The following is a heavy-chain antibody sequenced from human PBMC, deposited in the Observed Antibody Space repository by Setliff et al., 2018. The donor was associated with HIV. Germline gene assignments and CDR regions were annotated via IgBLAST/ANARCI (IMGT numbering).Heavy chain of an antibody. J-gene: IGHJ6*03. D-gene: IGHD6-6*01. CDR3: ARGQFVSPGRPRHYMDV. Sequence: PSETLSLTCTVSGDSISDYYWTWIRQPPGKGLEWIGYIYYSGSTNYNPSLKSRVTISVDTSKNQFSLKLTSLTAADTAVYFCARGQFVSPGRPRHYMDVWGKGTSVTVSS. CDR1: GDSISDYY. CDR2: IYYSGST. V-gene: IGHV4-59*01.